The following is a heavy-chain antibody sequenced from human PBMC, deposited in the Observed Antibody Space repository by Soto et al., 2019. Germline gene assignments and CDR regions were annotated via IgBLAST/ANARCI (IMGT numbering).Heavy chain of an antibody. D-gene: IGHD3-22*01. CDR2: IYYSGST. Sequence: SETLSLTCTVSGGSISSGDYYWSWIRQHPGKGLEWIGYIYYSGSTHYSSSLKSRVTMSIDTSKNQFPLKLTSVTAADTAVYYCARLSSIDSSGYYLDYWGQGTPVTVSS. V-gene: IGHV4-31*03. CDR3: ARLSSIDSSGYYLDY. J-gene: IGHJ4*02. CDR1: GGSISSGDYY.